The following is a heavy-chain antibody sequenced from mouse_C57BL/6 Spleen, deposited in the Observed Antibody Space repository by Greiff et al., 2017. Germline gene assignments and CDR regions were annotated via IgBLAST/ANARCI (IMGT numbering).Heavy chain of an antibody. V-gene: IGHV5-17*01. J-gene: IGHJ1*03. Sequence: EVKVVESGGGLVKPGGSLKLSCAASGLIFSDYGMHWVRQAPEKGLEWVAYISSGSSTIYYADTVKGRFTISRDNAKNTLFLQMTSLRSEDTAMYYCARPGYYDYDVWYFDVWGTGTTVTVSS. CDR2: ISSGSSTI. D-gene: IGHD2-4*01. CDR1: GLIFSDYG. CDR3: ARPGYYDYDVWYFDV.